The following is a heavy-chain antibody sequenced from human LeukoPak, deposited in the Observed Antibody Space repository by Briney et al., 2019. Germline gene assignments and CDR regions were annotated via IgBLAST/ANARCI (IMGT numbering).Heavy chain of an antibody. CDR1: GFTFSSST. J-gene: IGHJ4*02. Sequence: GGSLRLSCVASGFTFSSSTVNWFRQAPGKGLEWVSVITSSSSVIFYADSVKGRFTISRDNAKNSPFLQMNGLRAEDTAVYYCVRDGYDYWGQGTLVTVSS. CDR3: VRDGYDY. CDR2: ITSSSSVI. V-gene: IGHV3-21*06. D-gene: IGHD3-22*01.